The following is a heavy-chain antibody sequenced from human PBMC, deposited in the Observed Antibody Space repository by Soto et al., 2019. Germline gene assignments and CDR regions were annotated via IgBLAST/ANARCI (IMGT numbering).Heavy chain of an antibody. J-gene: IGHJ6*03. CDR1: GGSISSYY. V-gene: IGHV4-59*01. Sequence: QVQLQESGPGLVKPSETLSLTCTVSGGSISSYYWSWIRQPPGKGLEWLGYIYYSGRTNYNPSRKSRVTISVDTSKNQFSLKLSSVTAADTAVYYCARLLGYCSSTSCYGGEYYYYYMDVWGKGTTVTVSS. CDR3: ARLLGYCSSTSCYGGEYYYYYMDV. D-gene: IGHD2-2*01. CDR2: IYYSGRT.